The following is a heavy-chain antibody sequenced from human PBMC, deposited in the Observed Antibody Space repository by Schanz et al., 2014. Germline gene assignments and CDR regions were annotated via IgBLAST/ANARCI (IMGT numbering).Heavy chain of an antibody. D-gene: IGHD2-15*01. CDR2: IIPILGIA. J-gene: IGHJ3*01. CDR3: ARGGGPEDVFDV. Sequence: QVQLVQSGAEVKKPGSSMKVSCKASGGTFNSYTINWVRQAPGQGLEWMGRIIPILGIANYAQKFQGRVTITGDRSTSTAYMYLSSLRSDDTAVYYGARGGGPEDVFDVWGQGTILTVSS. V-gene: IGHV1-69*02. CDR1: GGTFNSYT.